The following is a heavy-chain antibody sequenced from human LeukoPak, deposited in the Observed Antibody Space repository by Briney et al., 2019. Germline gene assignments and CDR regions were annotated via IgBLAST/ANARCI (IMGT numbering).Heavy chain of an antibody. V-gene: IGHV3-9*03. CDR1: GFTFDDYA. CDR2: ISWNSGSI. D-gene: IGHD4-23*01. J-gene: IGHJ4*02. CDR3: VRAIGSNTL. Sequence: GGSLRLSCAASGFTFDDYAMHWVRQAPGKGLEWVSGISWNSGSIGYADSVKGRFTISRDNAKNSLYLQMNSLRAEDMAVYFCVRAIGSNTLWGQGTLVTVSS.